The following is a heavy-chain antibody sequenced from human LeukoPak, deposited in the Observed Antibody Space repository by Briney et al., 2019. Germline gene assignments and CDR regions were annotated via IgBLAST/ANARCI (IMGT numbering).Heavy chain of an antibody. CDR2: INPSDGKT. CDR1: GYTFTNYY. J-gene: IGHJ4*02. Sequence: ASVKVSCKASGYTFTNYYMHWVRQAPGQGLEWMGIINPSDGKTSYAQKFQGRVTITTDKSTSTAYMELSSLRSEDTAVYYCARRSSSSRAYFDYWGQGTLVTVSS. CDR3: ARRSSSSRAYFDY. V-gene: IGHV1-46*01. D-gene: IGHD6-13*01.